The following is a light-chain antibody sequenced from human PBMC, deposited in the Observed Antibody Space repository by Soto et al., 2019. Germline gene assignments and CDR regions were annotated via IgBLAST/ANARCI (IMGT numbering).Light chain of an antibody. CDR3: QQYLYLPYT. J-gene: IGKJ2*01. V-gene: IGKV1-33*01. Sequence: DIQMTQSPSSLSASVGDRITITCQASQDINNFLNWYQQKPGKAPRLLIYAASNLETGVPSRFSGSGSLTDFTLTISSLQPEDIATYFCQQYLYLPYTFGQGTKLE. CDR1: QDINNF. CDR2: AAS.